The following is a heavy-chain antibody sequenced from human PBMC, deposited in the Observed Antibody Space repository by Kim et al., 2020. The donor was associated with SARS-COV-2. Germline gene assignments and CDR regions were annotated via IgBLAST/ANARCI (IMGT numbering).Heavy chain of an antibody. D-gene: IGHD4-17*01. CDR1: GFTFSSYA. CDR2: IYSGGTST. CDR3: ARGVWMTTVTTYFDY. J-gene: IGHJ4*02. Sequence: GGSLRLSCAASGFTFSSYAMSWVRQAPGKGLEWVSVIYSGGTSTYYADSVKGRFTISRDNSKNTLYLQMSSLRAEDTAVYYCARGVWMTTVTTYFDYWGQGTLVTVSS. V-gene: IGHV3-23*03.